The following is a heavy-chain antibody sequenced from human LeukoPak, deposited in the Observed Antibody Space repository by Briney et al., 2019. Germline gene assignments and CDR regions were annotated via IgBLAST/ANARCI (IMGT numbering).Heavy chain of an antibody. V-gene: IGHV4-59*01. D-gene: IGHD3-22*01. CDR2: IYYSGST. CDR3: ARSYDTSVDFDY. J-gene: IGHJ4*02. CDR1: GGSISSYY. Sequence: SETLSLTCTVSGGSISSYYWSWIRQPPGKGLEWIGCIYYSGSTNYNPSLKSRVTISVDTSKNQFSLKLSSVTAADTAVYYCARSYDTSVDFDYWGQGTLVTVSS.